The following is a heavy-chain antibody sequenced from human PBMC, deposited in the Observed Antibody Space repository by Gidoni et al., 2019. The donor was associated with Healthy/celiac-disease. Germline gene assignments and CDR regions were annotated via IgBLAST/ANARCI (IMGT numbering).Heavy chain of an antibody. CDR1: GGSISSVGYY. V-gene: IGHV4-31*03. Sequence: QVQLQESGPGLVKPSQTLSITCTVSGGSISSVGYYWSWIRQHAGKGLEWIGYIYYSGSTYYNPSLKSRVTISVDTSKNQFSLKLSSVTAEDTAVYYCARDLSQQGMDVWGQGTTVTVSS. CDR3: ARDLSQQGMDV. J-gene: IGHJ6*02. D-gene: IGHD6-13*01. CDR2: IYYSGST.